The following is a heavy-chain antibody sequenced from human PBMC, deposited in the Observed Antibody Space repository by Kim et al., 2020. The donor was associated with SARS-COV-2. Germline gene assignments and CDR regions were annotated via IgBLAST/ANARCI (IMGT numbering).Heavy chain of an antibody. CDR1: GFTFSSYA. CDR2: VSYDVTNK. J-gene: IGHJ6*02. D-gene: IGHD5-12*01. CDR3: ARGGRRIVATIPGPGGYYYYYGMDV. Sequence: GGSLRLSCAASGFTFSSYAMHWVRQAPGKGLEWVAVVSYDVTNKFYADSVKGRFTISRDNSKNTLYLQMNGLRAEDTAVYYCARGGRRIVATIPGPGGYYYYYGMDVWGQGTTVTVSS. V-gene: IGHV3-30*04.